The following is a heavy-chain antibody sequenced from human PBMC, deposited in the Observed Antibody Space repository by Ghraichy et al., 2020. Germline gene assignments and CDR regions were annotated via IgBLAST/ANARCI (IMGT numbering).Heavy chain of an antibody. Sequence: SETLSLTCTVSGGSISSYYWSWIRQPAGKGLEWIGRIYTSGSTNYNPSLKSRVTMSVDTSKNQFSLKLSSVTAADTAVYYCAREVNTAMGPYYYYGMDVWGQGTTVTVSS. CDR3: AREVNTAMGPYYYYGMDV. D-gene: IGHD5-18*01. CDR2: IYTSGST. CDR1: GGSISSYY. J-gene: IGHJ6*02. V-gene: IGHV4-4*07.